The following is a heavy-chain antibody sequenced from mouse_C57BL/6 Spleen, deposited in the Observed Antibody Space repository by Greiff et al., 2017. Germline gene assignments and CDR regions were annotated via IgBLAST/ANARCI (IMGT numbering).Heavy chain of an antibody. V-gene: IGHV5-4*01. J-gene: IGHJ1*03. CDR2: ISDGGSYT. CDR1: GFTFSSYA. D-gene: IGHD1-1*02. CDR3: ARDRYYGDWYFDV. Sequence: DVQLVESGGGLVKPGGSLKLSCAASGFTFSSYAMSWVRQTPEKRLEWVATISDGGSYTYYPDNVKGRFTISRDNAKNNLYLQMSHLKSEDTAMYYCARDRYYGDWYFDVWGTGTTVTVSS.